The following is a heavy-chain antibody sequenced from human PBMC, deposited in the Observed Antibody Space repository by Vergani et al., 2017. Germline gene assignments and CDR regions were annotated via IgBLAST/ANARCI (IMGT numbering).Heavy chain of an antibody. Sequence: QVQLVQSGAEVKKPGSSVKVSCKASGGTFSSYAISWVRQAPGQGLEWMGGIIPIFGTANYAQKFQGRVTITADESTCTAYMELRSLRSEDTAVYYCARAITIFGVVINYYYYMDVWGKGTTVTVSS. V-gene: IGHV1-69*01. D-gene: IGHD3-3*01. J-gene: IGHJ6*03. CDR2: IIPIFGTA. CDR3: ARAITIFGVVINYYYYMDV. CDR1: GGTFSSYA.